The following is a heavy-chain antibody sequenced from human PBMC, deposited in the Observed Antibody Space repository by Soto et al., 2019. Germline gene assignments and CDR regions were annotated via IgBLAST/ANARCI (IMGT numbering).Heavy chain of an antibody. V-gene: IGHV3-30-3*01. CDR3: ARDGRYSYGPVYGMDV. Sequence: QVQLVESGGGVDQPGRSLRLSCAASGFTFSSYAMHWVRQAPGKGLEWVAVISYDGSNKYYADSVKGRFTISRDNSKNTLYLQMNSLRAEDTAVYYCARDGRYSYGPVYGMDVWGQGTTVTVSS. CDR2: ISYDGSNK. CDR1: GFTFSSYA. D-gene: IGHD5-18*01. J-gene: IGHJ6*02.